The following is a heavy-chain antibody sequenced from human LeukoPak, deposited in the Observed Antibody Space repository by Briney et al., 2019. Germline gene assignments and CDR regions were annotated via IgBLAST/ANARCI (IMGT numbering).Heavy chain of an antibody. CDR3: ARTRVSGSPHDAFDI. J-gene: IGHJ3*02. V-gene: IGHV1-18*01. CDR2: ISAYNGNT. D-gene: IGHD1-26*01. CDR1: GYTFTSYG. Sequence: ASMKVSCKASGYTFTSYGISWVRQALGQGLEWVGWISAYNGNTNYAQKLQGRVTMTTDTSTSTAYMELRSLRSDDTAVYYCARTRVSGSPHDAFDIWGQGTMVTVSS.